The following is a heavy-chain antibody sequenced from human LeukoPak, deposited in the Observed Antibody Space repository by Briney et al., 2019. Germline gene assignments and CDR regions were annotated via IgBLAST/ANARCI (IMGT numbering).Heavy chain of an antibody. V-gene: IGHV3-23*01. CDR1: GFTFRSYG. CDR3: AKHSSAYYFNLYYFDF. D-gene: IGHD3-22*01. J-gene: IGHJ4*02. CDR2: ISTGGDAT. Sequence: GGSLRLSCAGSGFTFRSYGMSWVRRAPGKGLEWVSGISTGGDATYYADSVKGRFTISRDNSRNTLYLQMNSLRAEDTAVYYCAKHSSAYYFNLYYFDFWGQGTLVTVSS.